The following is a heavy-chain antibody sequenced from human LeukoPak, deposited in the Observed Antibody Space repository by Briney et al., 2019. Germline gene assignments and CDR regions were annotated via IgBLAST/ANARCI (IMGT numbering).Heavy chain of an antibody. CDR3: ARASYYDFWSGYYTGMDV. Sequence: SETLSLTCAVYGGSFSGYYWSWIRQPPGEGLGWIGEINHSGSTNYNPSLKSRVTISVDTSKNQFSLKLSSVTAADTAVYYCARASYYDFWSGYYTGMDVWGQGTTVTVSS. CDR2: INHSGST. J-gene: IGHJ6*02. D-gene: IGHD3-3*01. V-gene: IGHV4-34*01. CDR1: GGSFSGYY.